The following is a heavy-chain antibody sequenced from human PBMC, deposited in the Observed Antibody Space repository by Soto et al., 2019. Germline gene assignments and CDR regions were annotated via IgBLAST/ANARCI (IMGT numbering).Heavy chain of an antibody. Sequence: GESQKISWNASGSSFAGYWITWVRQKPGKRLEWMGRIDPSDSQTYYRPSFQGRVTISVTKSITTVFLQWSSLRASDTAMYYCARQIYDSDTPPNFHYYFDSWGQGTPVTVSS. J-gene: IGHJ4*02. CDR3: ARQIYDSDTPPNFHYYFDS. CDR1: GSSFAGYW. D-gene: IGHD3-22*01. V-gene: IGHV5-10-1*01. CDR2: IDPSDSQT.